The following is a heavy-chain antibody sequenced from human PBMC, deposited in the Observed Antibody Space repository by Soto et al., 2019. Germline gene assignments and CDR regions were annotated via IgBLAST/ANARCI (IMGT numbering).Heavy chain of an antibody. V-gene: IGHV3-48*03. CDR1: GFTVTNYE. CDR3: AREDYGDAFDF. D-gene: IGHD4-17*01. CDR2: INSGGTSI. Sequence: GGSLRLSCAASGFTVTNYEMSWVRQAPGKGLEWVSYINSGGTSIKYADSVKGRFTISRDNARNSLYLQMNSLRDEDTAVYYCAREDYGDAFDFWGQGALVTVSS. J-gene: IGHJ4*02.